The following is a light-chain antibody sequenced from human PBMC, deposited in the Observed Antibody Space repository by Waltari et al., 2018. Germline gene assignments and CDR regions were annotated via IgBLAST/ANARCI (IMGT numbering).Light chain of an antibody. CDR1: SSDIGGYNR. J-gene: IGLJ2*01. Sequence: QSALTQPPSVSGSPGQSVTISCTGTSSDIGGYNRVSWYQQSPGTAPKLILYEGNFRPSGVPDRFSGSKSGYTASLTISGLQAEDEAQYYCSSYTSSGDTLIFGGGTDLTVL. CDR2: EGN. CDR3: SSYTSSGDTLI. V-gene: IGLV2-18*02.